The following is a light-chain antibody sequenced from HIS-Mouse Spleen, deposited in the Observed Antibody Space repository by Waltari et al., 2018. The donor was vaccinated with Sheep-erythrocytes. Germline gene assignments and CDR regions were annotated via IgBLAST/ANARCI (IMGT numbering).Light chain of an antibody. Sequence: QSALPQPRSVSGSPGQSVTIPFTGTSRDVGGYNYVLWYQQHPGKAPKLMIYDVSKRPSGVPDRFSGSKSGNTASLTISGLQAEDEADYYCCSYAGSYNHVFATGTKVTVL. CDR3: CSYAGSYNHV. CDR1: SRDVGGYNY. V-gene: IGLV2-11*01. J-gene: IGLJ1*01. CDR2: DVS.